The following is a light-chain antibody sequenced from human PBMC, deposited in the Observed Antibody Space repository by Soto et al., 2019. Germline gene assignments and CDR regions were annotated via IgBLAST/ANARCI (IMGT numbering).Light chain of an antibody. CDR2: GAS. Sequence: EIVLTQSPGTLSLSPGERATLSCRASQTVTNDYLAWYQQKPGQAPRLLIFGASSRATGIPDRFGGSGSGTDFTLTISSLEPDDFAVYYCQQYGSSPLFTFGPGTKVDIK. CDR3: QQYGSSPLFT. J-gene: IGKJ3*01. V-gene: IGKV3-20*01. CDR1: QTVTNDY.